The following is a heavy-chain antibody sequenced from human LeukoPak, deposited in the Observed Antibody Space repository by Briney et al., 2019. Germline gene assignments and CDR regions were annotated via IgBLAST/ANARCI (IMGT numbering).Heavy chain of an antibody. Sequence: GVSLRLSCAASGFTFSSYAMTWVRQAPGKGLEWVSGISGSGGSTYYADSVKGRFTISRDNSKNTLYLQVNSLRAEDTALYYCAKDQTPYGSGSYSPIDYWGQGTLVTVSS. D-gene: IGHD3-10*01. CDR1: GFTFSSYA. CDR3: AKDQTPYGSGSYSPIDY. CDR2: ISGSGGST. V-gene: IGHV3-23*01. J-gene: IGHJ4*02.